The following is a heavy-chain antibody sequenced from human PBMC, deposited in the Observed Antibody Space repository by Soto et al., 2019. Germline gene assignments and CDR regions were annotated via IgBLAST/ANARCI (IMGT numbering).Heavy chain of an antibody. D-gene: IGHD2-15*01. V-gene: IGHV3-30*18. CDR2: ISYDGSNK. CDR3: AKDRVRVVVVVAAKYDYYGMDV. Sequence: QVQLVESGGGVVQPGRSLRLSCAASGFTFSSYGMHWVRQAPGKGLEWVAVISYDGSNKYYADSVKGRFTISRDNSKNTLYLQMNSLRAEDTAVYYCAKDRVRVVVVVAAKYDYYGMDVWGQGTTVTVSS. J-gene: IGHJ6*02. CDR1: GFTFSSYG.